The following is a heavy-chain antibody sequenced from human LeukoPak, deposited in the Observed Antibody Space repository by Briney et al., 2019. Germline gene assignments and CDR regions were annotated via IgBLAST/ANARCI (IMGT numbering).Heavy chain of an antibody. Sequence: GGSLRLSCAASGFTVSSNYMSWVRQAPGKGLEWFSVIYSGGSTYYADSVKGRFTISRDNSKNTLYLQMNSLRAEDTAVYYCARGGDDYGDYYLDYWGQGTLVTVSS. D-gene: IGHD4-17*01. CDR1: GFTVSSNY. V-gene: IGHV3-53*01. CDR2: IYSGGST. J-gene: IGHJ4*02. CDR3: ARGGDDYGDYYLDY.